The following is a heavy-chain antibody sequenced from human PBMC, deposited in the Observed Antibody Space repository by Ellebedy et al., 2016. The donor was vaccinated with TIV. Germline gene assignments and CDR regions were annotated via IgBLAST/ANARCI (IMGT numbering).Heavy chain of an antibody. Sequence: MPSETLSPTCDVSGASMSYNYWSWVRQPQGKGLEWIGYIYEIGTTNYNPSLKSRVAISIDTSKNQFSLKLKTVTAADTAVYFCARAPRYYNFWSGYREHFDSWGPGILVTVSS. V-gene: IGHV4-4*08. J-gene: IGHJ4*02. CDR1: GASMSYNY. CDR2: IYEIGTT. CDR3: ARAPRYYNFWSGYREHFDS. D-gene: IGHD3-3*01.